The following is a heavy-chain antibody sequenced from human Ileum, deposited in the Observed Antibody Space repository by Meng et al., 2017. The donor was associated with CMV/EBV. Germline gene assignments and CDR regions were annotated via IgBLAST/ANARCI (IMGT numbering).Heavy chain of an antibody. D-gene: IGHD1-7*01. CDR2: IYYSGST. Sequence: SQTLSLTCAVYGGSLSGYYWTWTRQPPGTGLEWIGSIYYSGSTYYNPSLKSRVTISVDTSKNQFSLKLSPVTAADTAVYYCARAPATTAWWFDPWGQGTLVTVSS. CDR3: ARAPATTAWWFDP. V-gene: IGHV4-34*01. CDR1: GGSLSGYY. J-gene: IGHJ5*02.